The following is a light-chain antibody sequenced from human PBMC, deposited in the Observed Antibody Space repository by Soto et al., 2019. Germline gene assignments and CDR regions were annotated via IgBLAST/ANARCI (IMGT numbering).Light chain of an antibody. CDR3: GLYAGGNPFV. CDR1: SSDVGGYNY. V-gene: IGLV2-8*01. J-gene: IGLJ1*01. CDR2: EVT. Sequence: QSALTQSPSASGSPGQSVTISCIGTSSDVGGYNYVSWYQHHPGKAPKLIIYEVTKRPSGVPDRFSGSRSGTTASLTVSGLPAEDEADYYCGLYAGGNPFVFGTGTKLTVL.